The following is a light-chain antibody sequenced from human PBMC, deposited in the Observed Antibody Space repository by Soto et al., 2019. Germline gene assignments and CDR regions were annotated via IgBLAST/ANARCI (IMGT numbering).Light chain of an antibody. V-gene: IGKV3D-15*01. CDR3: HQRQSWPRT. J-gene: IGKJ1*01. CDR1: QSIGSN. Sequence: PGERASLSGGGSQSIGSNFLAWYQQKPGQAPRLLIYGASSRATGIPDRFSGTGSETDFTLTISSRQSEDFAVYYCHQRQSWPRTFGQGTKVDI. CDR2: GAS.